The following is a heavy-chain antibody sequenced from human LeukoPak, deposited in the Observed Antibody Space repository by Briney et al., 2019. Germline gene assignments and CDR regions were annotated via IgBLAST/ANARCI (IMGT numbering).Heavy chain of an antibody. V-gene: IGHV4-59*01. J-gene: IGHJ4*02. CDR2: IYYSGST. CDR1: GGSISNFY. Sequence: SETLSLTCTVPGGSISNFYWSWIRQPPGKGLEWIGSIYYSGSTNYNPSLKSRVTISVDTSKNQFSLKLSSVTAADTAVYYCAREVLAAAGTYDYWGQGTLVTVSS. CDR3: AREVLAAAGTYDY. D-gene: IGHD6-13*01.